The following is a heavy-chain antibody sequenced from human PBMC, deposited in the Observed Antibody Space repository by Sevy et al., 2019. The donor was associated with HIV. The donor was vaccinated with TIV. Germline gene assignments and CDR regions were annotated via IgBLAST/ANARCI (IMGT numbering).Heavy chain of an antibody. D-gene: IGHD6-13*01. J-gene: IGHJ4*02. Sequence: GGSLRLSCAASGFTFKNFAMSWVRQAPGKGLEWVSGVSGSGGSTYYADSVKGRFTISRDNSKNTLYLQRNSLRAEDTAVYYCARGVYSSSWYGGGDYWGQGTLVTVSS. CDR1: GFTFKNFA. CDR2: VSGSGGST. CDR3: ARGVYSSSWYGGGDY. V-gene: IGHV3-23*01.